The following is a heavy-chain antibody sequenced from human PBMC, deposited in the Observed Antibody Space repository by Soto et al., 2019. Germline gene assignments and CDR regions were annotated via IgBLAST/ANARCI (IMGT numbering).Heavy chain of an antibody. CDR2: IYSGGST. J-gene: IGHJ6*02. CDR1: GFTVSSNY. Sequence: GGSLRLSCAASGFTVSSNYMSWVRQAPGKGLEWVSVIYSGGSTYYADSVKGRFTISRHNSKNTLYLQMNSLRAEDTAVYYCAREKYSYDSSGYYYYGMDVWGQGTTVTVSS. D-gene: IGHD3-22*01. V-gene: IGHV3-53*04. CDR3: AREKYSYDSSGYYYYGMDV.